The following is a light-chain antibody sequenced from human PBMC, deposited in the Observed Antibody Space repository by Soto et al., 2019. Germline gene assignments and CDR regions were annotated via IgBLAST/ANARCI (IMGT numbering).Light chain of an antibody. CDR1: QSVSSY. CDR2: DAS. Sequence: EIVLTQSPATLSLSPGERATLSCRASQSVSSYLAWYQQKSGQAPRLLIYDASNRATGIPARFRGSGSGTDFTLTSSSLEPEDFAVYYCQQRSNWPPFTFGGGTEVEIK. CDR3: QQRSNWPPFT. J-gene: IGKJ4*01. V-gene: IGKV3-11*01.